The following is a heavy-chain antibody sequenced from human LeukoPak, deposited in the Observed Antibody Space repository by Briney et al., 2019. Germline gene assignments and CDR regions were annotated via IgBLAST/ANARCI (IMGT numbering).Heavy chain of an antibody. CDR3: AKVNRFDD. Sequence: GGSLRLSCAASGFIFSSYAMSWVRQAPGKGLEWVLGISGTGGRTYYADSVKGRFTISRDNSKNTLYLQMNSLRADDTAVYYCAKVNRFDDWGQGTLVTVSS. CDR2: ISGTGGRT. V-gene: IGHV3-23*01. J-gene: IGHJ4*02. CDR1: GFIFSSYA.